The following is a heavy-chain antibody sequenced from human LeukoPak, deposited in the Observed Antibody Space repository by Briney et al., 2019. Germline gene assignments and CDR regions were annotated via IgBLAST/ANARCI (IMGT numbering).Heavy chain of an antibody. CDR3: AKDVQSWPTYFDY. CDR2: ISGSGGST. CDR1: GFIFSSYA. V-gene: IGHV3-23*01. J-gene: IGHJ4*02. D-gene: IGHD1-1*01. Sequence: TGGSLRLSCAASGFIFSSYAMSWVRQAPGKGLEWVSGISGSGGSTYYADSVKGRFTVSRDNSKNTLYLQVNSLRAADTAVYFCAKDVQSWPTYFDYWGQGTLVTVSS.